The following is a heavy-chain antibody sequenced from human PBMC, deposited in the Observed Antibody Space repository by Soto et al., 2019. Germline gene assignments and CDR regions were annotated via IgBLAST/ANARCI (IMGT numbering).Heavy chain of an antibody. J-gene: IGHJ4*02. CDR2: IIPILGIA. CDR1: GGTFSSYT. V-gene: IGHV1-69*02. CDR3: ARVDCSSTSCYTFDY. Sequence: SVKVSCKASGGTFSSYTISWVRQAPGQGLEWMGRIIPILGIANYAQKFQGRVTITADKSTSTAYMELSSLRSEDTAVYYCARVDCSSTSCYTFDYWGQGTLVTVSS. D-gene: IGHD2-2*01.